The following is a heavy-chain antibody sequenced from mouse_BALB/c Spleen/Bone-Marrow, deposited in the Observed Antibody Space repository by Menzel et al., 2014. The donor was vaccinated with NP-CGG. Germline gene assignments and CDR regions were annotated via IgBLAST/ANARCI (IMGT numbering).Heavy chain of an antibody. J-gene: IGHJ4*01. D-gene: IGHD2-4*01. V-gene: IGHV1S34*01. CDR3: ARLRGDYDGYAMDY. CDR1: GYSFTGYY. CDR2: ISCYNGAT. Sequence: LVKTGASVKISCKASGYSFTGYYMHWVKQSHGKSLEWIGYISCYNGATSYNQKFKGKATFTVDTSSSTAYMQFNSLTSVDSAVYYCARLRGDYDGYAMDYWGQGTSVTVSS.